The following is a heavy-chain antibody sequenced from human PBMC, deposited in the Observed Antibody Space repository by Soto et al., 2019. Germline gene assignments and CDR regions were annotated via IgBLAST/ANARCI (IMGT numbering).Heavy chain of an antibody. CDR1: GYSFTSYW. V-gene: IGHV5-10-1*01. Sequence: GESLKISCKGSGYSFTSYWISWVRQMPGKGLEWMGRIDPSDSYTNYSPSFQGHVTISADKSISTAYLQWSSLKASDTAMYYCARRGELVGHYSNSYYGMDVPGQGTTVTVSS. J-gene: IGHJ6*02. D-gene: IGHD1-1*01. CDR2: IDPSDSYT. CDR3: ARRGELVGHYSNSYYGMDV.